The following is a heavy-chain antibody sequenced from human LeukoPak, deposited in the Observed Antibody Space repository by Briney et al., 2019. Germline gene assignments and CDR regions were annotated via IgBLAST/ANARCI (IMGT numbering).Heavy chain of an antibody. CDR1: GFTFSSYW. V-gene: IGHV3-7*01. CDR3: ARSHYGMDV. CDR2: IKQDGSEK. J-gene: IGHJ6*02. Sequence: GGSLRLSCAASGFTFSSYWMIWLRQAPGKGLEWVANIKQDGSEKYYADSVKGRFTISRDNAKNSLYLQMNSLRAEGTAVYYCARSHYGMDVWGQGTTVTVSS.